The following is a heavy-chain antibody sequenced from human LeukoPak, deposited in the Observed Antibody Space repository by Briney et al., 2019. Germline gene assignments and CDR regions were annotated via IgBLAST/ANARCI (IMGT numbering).Heavy chain of an antibody. Sequence: GGSLRLSCAASGFTCSTYAFTWVRQAPGKGLECVSFINDRGDDTSYADSVKGRFTISRDNLKNTLYLQMNGLRAEDTAVYYCAKNRGHCVDGVCHNYYYMDVWGRGTTVTVSS. CDR3: AKNRGHCVDGVCHNYYYMDV. V-gene: IGHV3-23*01. D-gene: IGHD2-8*02. J-gene: IGHJ6*03. CDR1: GFTCSTYA. CDR2: INDRGDDT.